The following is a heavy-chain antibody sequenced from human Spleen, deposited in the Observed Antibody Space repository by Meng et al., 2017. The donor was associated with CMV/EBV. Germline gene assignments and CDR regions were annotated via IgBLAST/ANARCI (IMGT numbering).Heavy chain of an antibody. D-gene: IGHD3-22*01. CDR3: ARDGDLYYDSSGYYEMSAFDI. J-gene: IGHJ3*02. V-gene: IGHV3-11*01. CDR2: ISSSGNTI. CDR1: GFPVSDYY. Sequence: GESLKISCAASGFPVSDYYMTWVRQAPGKGLEWVANISSSGNTIQYADSVRGRFIIYKENAKNSLHLQMNALRVEDTAIYYCARDGDLYYDSSGYYEMSAFDIWGQGTMVTVSS.